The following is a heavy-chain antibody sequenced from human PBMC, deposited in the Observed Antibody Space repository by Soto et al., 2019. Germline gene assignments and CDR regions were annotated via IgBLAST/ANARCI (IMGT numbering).Heavy chain of an antibody. J-gene: IGHJ6*03. CDR1: GFTFSSYA. CDR3: AKGYGDNYYYYMDV. Sequence: GGSLRLSCAASGFTFSSYAMSWVRQAPGKGLEWVSAISGSGGSTYYADSVKGRFTISRDNSKNTLYLQMNSLRAEDTALYYCAKGYGDNYYYYMDVWGKGTTVTVSS. V-gene: IGHV3-23*01. D-gene: IGHD4-17*01. CDR2: ISGSGGST.